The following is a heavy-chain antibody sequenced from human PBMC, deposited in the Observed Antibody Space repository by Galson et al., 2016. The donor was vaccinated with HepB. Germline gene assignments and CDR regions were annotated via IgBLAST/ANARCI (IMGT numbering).Heavy chain of an antibody. D-gene: IGHD3-9*01. Sequence: SLRLSCAASRFTFSSYAMYRVRQAPGKGLEWVAVISYDGGNTYYADSVKGRFTISRDNSKNTLHLQMNSLRSEDTAVYYCAKNDILAGYSAFDYWGQGTLVTVSS. CDR2: ISYDGGNT. V-gene: IGHV3-30*18. CDR3: AKNDILAGYSAFDY. CDR1: RFTFSSYA. J-gene: IGHJ4*02.